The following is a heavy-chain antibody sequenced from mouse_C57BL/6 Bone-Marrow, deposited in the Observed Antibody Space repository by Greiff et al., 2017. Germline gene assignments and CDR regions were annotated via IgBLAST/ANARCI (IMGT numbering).Heavy chain of an antibody. CDR3: ARSGGGYDLFAY. D-gene: IGHD2-2*01. V-gene: IGHV1-26*01. CDR2: INPNNGGT. CDR1: GYTFTDYY. Sequence: EVQLQQSGPELVKPGASVKISCKASGYTFTDYYMNWVKQSHGKSLEWIGDINPNNGGTSYNQKCKGKATLTVDKSSSPAYMELRSLTSEDSAVYYCARSGGGYDLFAYWGQGTLVTVSA. J-gene: IGHJ3*01.